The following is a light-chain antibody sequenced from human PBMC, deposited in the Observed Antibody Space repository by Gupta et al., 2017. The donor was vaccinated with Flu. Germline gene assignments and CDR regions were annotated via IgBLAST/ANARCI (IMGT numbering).Light chain of an antibody. CDR2: KAS. CDR1: QSISSW. Sequence: PSTLSASIGDRVTITCRASQSISSWLAWYQQKPGKAPKLLTYKASTLESGVPSRFSGSGSGTEFTLTISSLQPDDFATYYCQQENTYPRTFGQGTKVEIK. CDR3: QQENTYPRT. J-gene: IGKJ1*01. V-gene: IGKV1-5*03.